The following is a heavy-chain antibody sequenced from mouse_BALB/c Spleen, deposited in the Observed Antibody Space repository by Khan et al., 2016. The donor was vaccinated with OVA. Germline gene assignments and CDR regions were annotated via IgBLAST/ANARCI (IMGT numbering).Heavy chain of an antibody. CDR1: GYSITSDYA. V-gene: IGHV3-2*02. CDR3: ARPYDGYYAWLTY. Sequence: VQLKESGPGLVKPSQSLSLTCTVTGYSITSDYAWNWIRQFPGNKLEWMGYITYSGTTSYNPSLKSRISITRDTSTNQFFLQLNSVTTEDTATYYCARPYDGYYAWLTYWGQGTLVTVSA. CDR2: ITYSGTT. D-gene: IGHD2-3*01. J-gene: IGHJ3*01.